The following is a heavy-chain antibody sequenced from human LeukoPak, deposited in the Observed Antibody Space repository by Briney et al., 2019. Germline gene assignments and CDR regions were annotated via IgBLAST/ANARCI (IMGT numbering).Heavy chain of an antibody. CDR2: ISSSSSYI. Sequence: VGSLRLSCAASGFTFSSYSMNWVRQAPGKGLEWVSSISSSSSYIYYADSVKGRFTISRDNAKNSLYLQMNSLRAEDTAVYYCARVRAAALDYWGQGTLVTVSS. D-gene: IGHD6-13*01. CDR1: GFTFSSYS. CDR3: ARVRAAALDY. V-gene: IGHV3-21*01. J-gene: IGHJ4*02.